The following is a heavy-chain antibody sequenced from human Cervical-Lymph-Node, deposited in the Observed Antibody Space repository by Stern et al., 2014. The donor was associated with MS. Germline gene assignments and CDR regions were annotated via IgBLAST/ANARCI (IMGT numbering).Heavy chain of an antibody. J-gene: IGHJ3*02. D-gene: IGHD2-15*01. CDR2: IIPIFGTA. Sequence: VPLLESWAELKKPGSSVKVSCKASGGTFSSYAISWVRQAPGQGPACMGGIIPIFGTAKYAQKFQGRVTITADASTAYMELSSLRAEDTAMYYCATKVVVVTAAPFGAFDIWGQGTMVTVSS. CDR1: GGTFSSYA. V-gene: IGHV1-69*01. CDR3: ATKVVVVTAAPFGAFDI.